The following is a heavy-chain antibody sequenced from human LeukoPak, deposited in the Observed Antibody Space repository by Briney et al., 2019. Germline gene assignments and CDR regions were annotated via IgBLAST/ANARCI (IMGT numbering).Heavy chain of an antibody. CDR2: INPDGSYT. CDR3: ARVSSGGYFYY. Sequence: HPGGSLRLSCAASGFTFSSYWMHWVRQTPGKGLVWVSRINPDGSYTSYADSVKGRFTISRDNAKNTLYLQMNSLRAEDTAVYYCARVSSGGYFYYWGQGTLVTVSS. J-gene: IGHJ4*02. CDR1: GFTFSSYW. D-gene: IGHD3-22*01. V-gene: IGHV3-74*01.